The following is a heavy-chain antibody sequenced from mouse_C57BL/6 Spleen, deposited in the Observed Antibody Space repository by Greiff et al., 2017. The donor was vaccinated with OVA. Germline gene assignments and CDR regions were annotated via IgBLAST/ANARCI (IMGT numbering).Heavy chain of an antibody. J-gene: IGHJ2*01. Sequence: EVQLQQSGAELVRPGASVKLSCTASGFNIKDYYMHWVKQRPDQGLEWIGRIDPADGDTEYAPKFQGKATMTADTSSNTAYLQLSSLTSEDTAVDYWTTKYYGSSDYWGQGTTLTVSS. CDR1: GFNIKDYY. D-gene: IGHD1-1*01. V-gene: IGHV14-1*01. CDR2: IDPADGDT. CDR3: TTKYYGSSDY.